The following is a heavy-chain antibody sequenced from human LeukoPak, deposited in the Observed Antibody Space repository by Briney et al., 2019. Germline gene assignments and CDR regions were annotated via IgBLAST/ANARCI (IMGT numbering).Heavy chain of an antibody. J-gene: IGHJ4*02. CDR3: ARDQQWLYFDY. V-gene: IGHV1-18*01. CDR1: GYTFNNFG. D-gene: IGHD6-19*01. Sequence: ASVKVSCKTDGYTFNNFGISWVRQAPGQGLEWLGWVSVYDGNTNYAQKLQGRVTMTTDTSTSTAYMELRSLRSDDTAVYYCARDQQWLYFDYWGQGTLVTVSS. CDR2: VSVYDGNT.